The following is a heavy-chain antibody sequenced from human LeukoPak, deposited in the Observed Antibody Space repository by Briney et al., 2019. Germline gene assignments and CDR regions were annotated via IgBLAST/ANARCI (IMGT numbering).Heavy chain of an antibody. CDR3: ARRDGDYGWYFDL. D-gene: IGHD4-17*01. J-gene: IGHJ2*01. CDR1: GYSFTSFW. V-gene: IGHV5-51*01. Sequence: PGESLKISCKGSGYSFTSFWIGWVRQMPGKGLEWMGIIYPGDSDTRYSPSYQGQVTISADKSISTAYLQWSSLKASDTAMYYCARRDGDYGWYFDLWGRGTLVTVSS. CDR2: IYPGDSDT.